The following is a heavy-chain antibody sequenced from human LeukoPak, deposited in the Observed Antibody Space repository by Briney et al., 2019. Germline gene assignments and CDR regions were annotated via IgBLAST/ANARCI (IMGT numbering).Heavy chain of an antibody. Sequence: WGSLRLSCAASGFTFSSYGMHWVRQAPGKGLEWVAFIRYDGSNKYYADSVKGRFTISRDNSKNTLYLQMNSLRAEDTAVYYCAKDHYDFWSGYLPLYYFDYWGQGTLVTVSS. V-gene: IGHV3-30*02. CDR1: GFTFSSYG. J-gene: IGHJ4*02. CDR3: AKDHYDFWSGYLPLYYFDY. D-gene: IGHD3-3*01. CDR2: IRYDGSNK.